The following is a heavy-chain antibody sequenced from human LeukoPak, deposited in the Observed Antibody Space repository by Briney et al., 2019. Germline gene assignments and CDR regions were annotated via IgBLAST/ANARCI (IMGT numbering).Heavy chain of an antibody. Sequence: PGASLRLSCAASGFTFSSYEMNWVRQAPGKGLEWVSYISSSGSTIYYADSVKGRFTISRDNAKNSLYLQMNSLRAEDTAVYYCARSADYLHDAFDIWGQGTMVTVSS. J-gene: IGHJ3*02. D-gene: IGHD4-11*01. CDR3: ARSADYLHDAFDI. CDR1: GFTFSSYE. V-gene: IGHV3-48*03. CDR2: ISSSGSTI.